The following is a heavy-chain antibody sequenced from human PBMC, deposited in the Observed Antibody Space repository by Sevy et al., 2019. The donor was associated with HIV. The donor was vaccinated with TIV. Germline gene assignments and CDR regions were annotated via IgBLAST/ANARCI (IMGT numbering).Heavy chain of an antibody. J-gene: IGHJ5*02. CDR2: IGGGDT. CDR1: GFTLSDSA. CDR3: AKDGVSRNKLWDWFDP. V-gene: IGHV3-23*01. D-gene: IGHD2-21*01. Sequence: GGSLRLSCAASGFTLSDSAMSWVRQAPGKGLEWVSTIGGGDTYYADSVKGRFTISRDDSKSAVYLQMNSLRADDTAVYYCAKDGVSRNKLWDWFDPWGQGTLVTVSS.